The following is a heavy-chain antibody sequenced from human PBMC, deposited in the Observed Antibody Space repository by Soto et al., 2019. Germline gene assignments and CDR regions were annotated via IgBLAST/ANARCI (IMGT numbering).Heavy chain of an antibody. CDR1: GGSISSGGYY. J-gene: IGHJ4*02. V-gene: IGHV4-31*03. D-gene: IGHD4-17*01. CDR3: ARTDYGSNSGGLWIDY. CDR2: IYHSGTT. Sequence: QVQLQESGPGLVKPSQTLSLTCSVSGGSISSGGYYWSWIRQRPGKGLEWIGYIYHSGTTYYNPSLKSRLTISVDTSKNQFSLKLSSVTAADTAIYYCARTDYGSNSGGLWIDYWGQGTLVTVSS.